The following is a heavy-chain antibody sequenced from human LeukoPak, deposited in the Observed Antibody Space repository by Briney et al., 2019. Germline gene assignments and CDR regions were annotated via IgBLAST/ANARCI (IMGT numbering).Heavy chain of an antibody. D-gene: IGHD1-26*01. V-gene: IGHV3-23*01. Sequence: GGSLRLSCAASGFTFSSYAMSWVRQAPGKGLGWVSAISGSGGSTYYADSVKGRFTISRDNSKNTLYLQMNSLRAEDTAVYYCASRATGGSRAFDSWGQGTMVTVSS. CDR1: GFTFSSYA. CDR2: ISGSGGST. CDR3: ASRATGGSRAFDS. J-gene: IGHJ3*02.